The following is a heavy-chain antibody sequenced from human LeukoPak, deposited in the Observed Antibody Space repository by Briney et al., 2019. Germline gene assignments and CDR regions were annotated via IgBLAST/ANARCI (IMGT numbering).Heavy chain of an antibody. CDR2: ISSTSSYI. V-gene: IGHV3-21*01. CDR1: GFTFSSYA. D-gene: IGHD5-18*01. CDR3: ARGLGLQLGSDY. Sequence: NPGGSLRLSCAASGFTFSSYAMSWVRQAPGKGLEWVSSISSTSSYIFYADSVKGRFTISRDNAKNSLYLQMNSLRADDTAVYYCARGLGLQLGSDYWGQGTLVTVSS. J-gene: IGHJ4*02.